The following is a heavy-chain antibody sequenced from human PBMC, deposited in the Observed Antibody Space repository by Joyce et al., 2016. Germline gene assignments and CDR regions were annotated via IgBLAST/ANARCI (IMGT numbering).Heavy chain of an antibody. CDR1: GFSFESYA. J-gene: IGHJ6*02. CDR3: AKDRRSCGGDCYSRRAAYNYHYGMDV. CDR2: ISGRGDST. D-gene: IGHD2-21*02. V-gene: IGHV3-23*01. Sequence: EVQLLESGGNLVRPGGSLRLSCAASGFSFESYAMTWVRQAPGRGREWVAGISGRGDSTYYADSVKGRFTISRDNSKTTLYLQMHSLSVDDTALYYCAKDRRSCGGDCYSRRAAYNYHYGMDVWGQGTTVTVS.